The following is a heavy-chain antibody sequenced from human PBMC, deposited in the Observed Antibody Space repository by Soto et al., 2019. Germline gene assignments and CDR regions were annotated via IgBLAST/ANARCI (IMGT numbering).Heavy chain of an antibody. V-gene: IGHV1-3*01. D-gene: IGHD3-10*01. Sequence: ASVKVSCKASGYTFTSYAMHWVRQAPGQRLEWMGWINAGNGNTKYSQKFQGRVTITRDTSASTAYMELSSLRSEDTAVYYCARNYGSGSYYSLEYYYYMDVWGNGTPVTVSS. CDR1: GYTFTSYA. CDR2: INAGNGNT. CDR3: ARNYGSGSYYSLEYYYYMDV. J-gene: IGHJ6*03.